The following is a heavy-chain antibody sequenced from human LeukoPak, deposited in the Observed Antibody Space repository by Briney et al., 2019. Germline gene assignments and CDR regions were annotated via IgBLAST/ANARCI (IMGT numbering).Heavy chain of an antibody. J-gene: IGHJ4*02. CDR2: ISGSGGST. V-gene: IGHV3-23*01. CDR3: ARDGVVVAVFDY. CDR1: GFTFSSYA. Sequence: GGSLRLSCAASGFTFSSYAMSWVRQAPGKGLEWVSAISGSGGSTYYADSVKGRFTISRDNAKNSLYLQMNSLRAEDTAVYYCARDGVVVAVFDYWGQGTLVTVSS. D-gene: IGHD2-15*01.